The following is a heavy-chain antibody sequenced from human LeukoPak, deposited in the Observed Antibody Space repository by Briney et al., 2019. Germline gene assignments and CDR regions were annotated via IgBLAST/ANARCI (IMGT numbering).Heavy chain of an antibody. J-gene: IGHJ4*02. V-gene: IGHV4-39*01. D-gene: IGHD3-22*01. Sequence: SETLSLTCTVSGGSISSSSYYWGWIRQPPGKGLEWIGSIYYSGSTYYNPSLKSRVTISVDTSKNQFSLKLSSVTAADTAVYYCARHDDSDSSGDYWGQGTLVTVSS. CDR3: ARHDDSDSSGDY. CDR1: GGSISSSSYY. CDR2: IYYSGST.